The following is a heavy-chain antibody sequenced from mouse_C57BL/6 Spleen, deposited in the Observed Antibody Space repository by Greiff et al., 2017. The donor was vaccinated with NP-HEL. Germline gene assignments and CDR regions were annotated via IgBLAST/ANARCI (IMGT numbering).Heavy chain of an antibody. J-gene: IGHJ4*01. CDR3: ARGGFTTVVADYYAMDY. V-gene: IGHV5-16*01. CDR1: GFTFSDYY. Sequence: DVMLVESEGGLVQPGSSMKLSCTASGFTFSDYYMAWVRQVPEKGLEWVANINYDGSSTYYLDSLKSRFIISRDNAKNILYLQMSSLKSEDTATYYCARGGFTTVVADYYAMDYWGQGTSVTVSS. D-gene: IGHD1-1*01. CDR2: INYDGSST.